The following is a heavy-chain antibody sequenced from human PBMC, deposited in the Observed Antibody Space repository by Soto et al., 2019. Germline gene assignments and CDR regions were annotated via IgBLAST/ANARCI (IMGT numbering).Heavy chain of an antibody. CDR3: ARDVHCGGDSPLCAFDI. V-gene: IGHV3-33*01. J-gene: IGHJ3*02. CDR1: GLIFSNYG. Sequence: QVQLVESGGGVVQPGRSLRLSCAASGLIFSNYGMHWVRQAPGKGLEWVAVIWYDGSKKYYADSVKGRFTISRDNSKNTLYLQMNSLRAEDTAVYSCARDVHCGGDSPLCAFDIWGLETTVIVSS. CDR2: IWYDGSKK. D-gene: IGHD2-21*02.